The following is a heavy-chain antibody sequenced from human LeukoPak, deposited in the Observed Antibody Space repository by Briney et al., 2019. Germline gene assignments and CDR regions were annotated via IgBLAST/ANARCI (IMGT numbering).Heavy chain of an antibody. D-gene: IGHD6-13*01. J-gene: IGHJ6*03. CDR3: ARDPIAAPYYYYMDV. Sequence: GGSLRLSCAASGFTFSSYWMSWVRQAPGKGLEWVANIKQDGSKKYYVDSVKGRFTISRDNAKNSLYLQMNSLRAEDTAVYYCARDPIAAPYYYYMDVWGKGTTVTVSS. V-gene: IGHV3-7*01. CDR2: IKQDGSKK. CDR1: GFTFSSYW.